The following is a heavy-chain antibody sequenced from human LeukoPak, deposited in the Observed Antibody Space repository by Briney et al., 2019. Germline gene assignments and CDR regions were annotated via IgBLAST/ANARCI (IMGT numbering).Heavy chain of an antibody. J-gene: IGHJ4*02. CDR1: GISITTYY. CDR2: IHYSGST. Sequence: SETLSLTCTVSGISITTYYWSWIRQPPGKGLEWTGLIHYSGSTTYNPSLKSRVTISIDTSKNQFSLHLSSVTAADTAVYYCARDIREVGDSHYFDYWGQGALVTVTS. V-gene: IGHV4-59*01. D-gene: IGHD1-26*01. CDR3: ARDIREVGDSHYFDY.